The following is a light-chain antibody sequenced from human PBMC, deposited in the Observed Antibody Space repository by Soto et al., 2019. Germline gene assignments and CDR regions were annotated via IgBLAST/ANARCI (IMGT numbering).Light chain of an antibody. CDR3: SSYTNSNTLV. V-gene: IGLV2-14*01. CDR2: DVS. Sequence: QSVLTQPASVSGSPGQSITISCTGSYVGGYNYVSWYQQHPGKAPKLMIYDVSNRPSGVSNRFSGSKSGNTASLTISGLQVEDEADYYCSSYTNSNTLVFGPVTKVTVL. CDR1: SYVGGYNY. J-gene: IGLJ1*01.